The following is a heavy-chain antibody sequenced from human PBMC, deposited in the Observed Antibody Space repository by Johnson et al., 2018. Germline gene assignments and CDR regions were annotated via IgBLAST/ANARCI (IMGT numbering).Heavy chain of an antibody. CDR3: ARDVSKYGDYNYGMDV. D-gene: IGHD4-17*01. CDR1: GFTFSSYN. V-gene: IGHV3-21*01. Sequence: VQLVESGGGLVKPGGSLRLSCAASGFTFSSYNMNWVRQAPGKGLEWVSSISSRSSYIYYADSVKGRFTISRDNAKNSLYLQMNSLRAEDTAVSYCARDVSKYGDYNYGMDVWGQGTTVTVSS. CDR2: ISSRSSYI. J-gene: IGHJ6*02.